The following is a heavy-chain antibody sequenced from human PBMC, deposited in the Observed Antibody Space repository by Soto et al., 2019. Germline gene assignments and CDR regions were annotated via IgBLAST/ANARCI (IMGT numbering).Heavy chain of an antibody. J-gene: IGHJ4*02. Sequence: ASVKVSCXASGYTFTSYAMHWVRQAPGQRLEWMGWINAGNGNTKYSQKFQGRVTITRDTSASTAYMELSSLRSEDTAVYYCARGPGGPDGPGDYWGQGTLVTVSS. CDR2: INAGNGNT. CDR3: ARGPGGPDGPGDY. V-gene: IGHV1-3*01. D-gene: IGHD2-15*01. CDR1: GYTFTSYA.